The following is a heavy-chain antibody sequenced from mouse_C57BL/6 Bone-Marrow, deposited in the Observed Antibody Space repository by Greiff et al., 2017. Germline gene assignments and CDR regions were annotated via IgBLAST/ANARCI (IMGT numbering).Heavy chain of an antibody. V-gene: IGHV1-18*01. CDR3: ARIYYYGSSAWYYAMDY. CDR1: GYTFTDYN. Sequence: VQLQQSGPELVKPGASVKIPCKASGYTFTDYNMDWVKQSHGKSLEWIGDINPNNGGTIYNQKFKGKATLTVDKSSSTAYMELRSLTSEDTAVYYCARIYYYGSSAWYYAMDYWGQGTSVTVSS. CDR2: INPNNGGT. D-gene: IGHD1-1*01. J-gene: IGHJ4*01.